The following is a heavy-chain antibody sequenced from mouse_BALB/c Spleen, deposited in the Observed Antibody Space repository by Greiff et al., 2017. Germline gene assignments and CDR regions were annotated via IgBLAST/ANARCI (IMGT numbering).Heavy chain of an antibody. CDR3: SYGNSWFAY. D-gene: IGHD2-1*01. Sequence: EVKLQESGAELVRSGASVKLSCTASGFNIKDYYMHWVKQRPEQGLEWIGWIDPENGDTEYAPKFQGKATMTADTSSNTAYLQLSSLTSEDTAVYYCSYGNSWFAYWGQGTLVTVSA. V-gene: IGHV14-4*02. J-gene: IGHJ3*01. CDR2: IDPENGDT. CDR1: GFNIKDYY.